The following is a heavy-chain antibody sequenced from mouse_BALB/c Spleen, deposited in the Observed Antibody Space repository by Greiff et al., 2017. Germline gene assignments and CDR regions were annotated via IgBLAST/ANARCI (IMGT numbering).Heavy chain of an antibody. J-gene: IGHJ2*01. D-gene: IGHD2-1*01. CDR1: GFTFSSYG. CDR3: ARDRDSSYYGNEKAMDD. CDR2: INSNGGST. Sequence: EVQVVESGGGLVQPGGSLKLSCAASGFTFSSYGMSWVRQTPDKRLELVATINSNGGSTYYPDSVKGRFTISRDNAKNTLYLQMSSLKSEDTAMYYCARDRDSSYYGNEKAMDDWGQGTTLKVSS. V-gene: IGHV5-6-3*01.